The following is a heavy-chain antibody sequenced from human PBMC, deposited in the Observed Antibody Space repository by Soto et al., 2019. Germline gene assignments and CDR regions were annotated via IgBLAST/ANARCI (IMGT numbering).Heavy chain of an antibody. CDR2: IHPNSGAT. J-gene: IGHJ4*01. D-gene: IGHD5-12*01. V-gene: IGHV1-2*02. CDR1: GYTFTAYY. Sequence: VASVKVSCKASGYTFTAYYIHWVRQAPGQGLEWMGWIHPNSGATRFAQKFQGRVTMTRDTSITTAYMELSSLRSDDTAVYHCARAGLTTLGLATTYWGQGTLVTVSS. CDR3: ARAGLTTLGLATTY.